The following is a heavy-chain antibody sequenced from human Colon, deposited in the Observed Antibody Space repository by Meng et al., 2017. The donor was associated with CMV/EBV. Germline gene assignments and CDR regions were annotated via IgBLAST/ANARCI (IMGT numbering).Heavy chain of an antibody. CDR3: ARTMVGGV. Sequence: GSLRLSCAVHGGPLSGYIWSWIRKTPGERLEWIGEINYSEHTNYNPSLSGRVSIAIDKSNNQVSLRLTSVTAADTAVYYCARTMVGGVWGLGTPVTVSS. J-gene: IGHJ1*01. V-gene: IGHV4-34*01. CDR1: GGPLSGYI. D-gene: IGHD1-26*01. CDR2: INYSEHT.